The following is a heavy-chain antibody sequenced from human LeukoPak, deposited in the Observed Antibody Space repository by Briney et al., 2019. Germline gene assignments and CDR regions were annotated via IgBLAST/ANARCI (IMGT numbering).Heavy chain of an antibody. CDR3: ARTGYSTSDAVDI. CDR1: GYSFSNYW. Sequence: GESLKISCKGSGYSFSNYWIGWVRQMTGKGLEWMGIIYPGDSETRYSPSFQGQVLISADKSISTAYLHWGSLKASDTAMYFCARTGYSTSDAVDIWGQGTMVTVS. CDR2: IYPGDSET. D-gene: IGHD3-22*01. J-gene: IGHJ3*02. V-gene: IGHV5-51*01.